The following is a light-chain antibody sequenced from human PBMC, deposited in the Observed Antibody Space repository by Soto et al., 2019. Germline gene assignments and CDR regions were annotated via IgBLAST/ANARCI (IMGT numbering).Light chain of an antibody. V-gene: IGKV1-39*01. Sequence: DIQMTQSPSTLSAGLGDRVTITCRASQRISTYLNWYQQKPGKAPTLLIYAASSLQSGVPSRCSGGGSGTDFTLTINTLQPEDFATYFCQQCYSSPRTFGQGTKVEIK. CDR3: QQCYSSPRT. CDR1: QRISTY. CDR2: AAS. J-gene: IGKJ1*01.